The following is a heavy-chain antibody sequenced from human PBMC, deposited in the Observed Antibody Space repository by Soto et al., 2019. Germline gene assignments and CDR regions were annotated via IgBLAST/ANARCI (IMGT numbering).Heavy chain of an antibody. V-gene: IGHV4-4*07. CDR3: ARAYYDILTGYSPSPTLDY. CDR2: IYTSGST. CDR1: GGSISSYY. Sequence: QVQLQESGPGLVKPSETLSLTCTVSGGSISSYYWSRIRQSAGKGLEWIGRIYTSGSTNYNPSLKSRVTMSVDTSKNQFSLKLSSVTAADTAVYYCARAYYDILTGYSPSPTLDYWGQGTLVTVSS. J-gene: IGHJ4*02. D-gene: IGHD3-9*01.